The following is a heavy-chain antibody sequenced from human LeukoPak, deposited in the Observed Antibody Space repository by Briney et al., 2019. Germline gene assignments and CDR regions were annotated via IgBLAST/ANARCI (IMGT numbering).Heavy chain of an antibody. J-gene: IGHJ4*02. CDR1: GGSISSGGYS. CDR2: IYHSGST. V-gene: IGHV4-30-2*01. CDR3: ARADYQYYFDH. Sequence: SQTLSLTCAVSGGSISSGGYSWSWIRQPPGKGLEWIGYIYHSGSTYYNPSLKSRVTISVDRSKNQFSLKLSSVTAADTAVYYCARADYQYYFDHWGQGTLVTVSS. D-gene: IGHD4-11*01.